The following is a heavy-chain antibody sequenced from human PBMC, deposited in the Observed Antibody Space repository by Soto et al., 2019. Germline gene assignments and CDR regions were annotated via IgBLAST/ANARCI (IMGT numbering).Heavy chain of an antibody. Sequence: QLQLQESGPGLVKPSETLSLTCTASGGSISSSSYYWGWIRQPPGKGLEWIGSIYYSGSTYYNPSLKSRVTISVDTSKNQFSLKLSSVTAADTAVYYCARGDYIWGSYRQEAFDIWGQGTMVTVSS. J-gene: IGHJ3*02. D-gene: IGHD3-16*02. CDR1: GGSISSSSYY. CDR2: IYYSGST. V-gene: IGHV4-39*01. CDR3: ARGDYIWGSYRQEAFDI.